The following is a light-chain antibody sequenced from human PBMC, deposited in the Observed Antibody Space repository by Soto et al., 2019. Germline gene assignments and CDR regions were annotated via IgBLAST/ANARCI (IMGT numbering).Light chain of an antibody. CDR3: QQYLTSPKT. J-gene: IGKJ1*01. CDR2: AAS. Sequence: DSVLTQSPGTLSLSPGERATLSCRASQSVSSSNLAWYQQKPAQAPRLLIYAASRRAPGIPERFSGSGSGTDFTLTISRLEPEDFAVYYCQQYLTSPKTFGQGTKVDI. V-gene: IGKV3-20*01. CDR1: QSVSSSN.